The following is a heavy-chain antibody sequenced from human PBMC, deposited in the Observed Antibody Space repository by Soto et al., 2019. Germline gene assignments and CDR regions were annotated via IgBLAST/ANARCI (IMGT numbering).Heavy chain of an antibody. Sequence: VPLVESGGGLVQPGASLRLSCVASGFTFNNFWMHWVRQVPGKRLEWVSRIKTDGSNPNYADSVEGRFTISSDNAKNTLYLQMNSLRAEDTTVYYCARDRIAGSGSCDNWGQGTLVTVSS. CDR1: GFTFNNFW. V-gene: IGHV3-74*01. D-gene: IGHD3-10*01. CDR2: IKTDGSNP. CDR3: ARDRIAGSGSCDN. J-gene: IGHJ4*02.